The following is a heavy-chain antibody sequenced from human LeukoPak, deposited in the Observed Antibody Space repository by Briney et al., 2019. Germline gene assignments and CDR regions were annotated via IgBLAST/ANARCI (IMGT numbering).Heavy chain of an antibody. Sequence: ASVTVSCKASGYTFTSYGISWVRQAPGQGLEWMGWISAYNGNTNYAQKLQGRVTMTTDTSTSTAYMELRSLRSDDTAVYYCARVFWETYYDSSGYNWFDPWGQGTLVTVSS. CDR1: GYTFTSYG. D-gene: IGHD3-22*01. J-gene: IGHJ5*02. V-gene: IGHV1-18*01. CDR3: ARVFWETYYDSSGYNWFDP. CDR2: ISAYNGNT.